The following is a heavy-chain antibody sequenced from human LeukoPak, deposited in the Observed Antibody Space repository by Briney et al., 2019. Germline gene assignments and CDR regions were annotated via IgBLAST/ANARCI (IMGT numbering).Heavy chain of an antibody. D-gene: IGHD6-6*01. V-gene: IGHV3-7*04. CDR1: GFTFSSYW. J-gene: IGHJ4*02. Sequence: GRSLRLSCSASGFTFSSYWMSWVRQAPGEGLEWVANIEQDGTEKYYMDSVKGRFSISRDNAKNSLYLQMNALRAEDTAVYYCARDVRPDYWGQGTLVTVST. CDR2: IEQDGTEK. CDR3: ARDVRPDY.